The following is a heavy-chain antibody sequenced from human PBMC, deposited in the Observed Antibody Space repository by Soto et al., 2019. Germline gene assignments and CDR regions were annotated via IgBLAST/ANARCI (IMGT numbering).Heavy chain of an antibody. Sequence: EVQLVESGGGLVQPGESLTLSCAASGFPFSSYWMHWVRQAPGKGLVWVSRIKSDGSGTYYADSVQDRFTISRDNARNTLSLHMTSLRVDDTAVYFCARGDRDPYAGNGYLGRHWGQGTLVTVSS. CDR2: IKSDGSGT. CDR1: GFPFSSYW. D-gene: IGHD5-18*01. CDR3: ARGDRDPYAGNGYLGRH. J-gene: IGHJ4*02. V-gene: IGHV3-74*01.